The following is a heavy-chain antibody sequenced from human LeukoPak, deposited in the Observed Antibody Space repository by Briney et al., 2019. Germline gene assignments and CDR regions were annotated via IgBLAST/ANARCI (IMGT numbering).Heavy chain of an antibody. CDR3: ARAWTGYSYGDY. CDR1: GASISSSSFY. D-gene: IGHD5-18*01. CDR2: ISGSGSTI. V-gene: IGHV3-11*01. J-gene: IGHJ4*02. Sequence: LSLTCTVSGASISSSSFYWGWIRQAPGKGLEWVSYISGSGSTIYYADSVKGRFTISRDNAKNSLYLQMNSLRAEDTAVYYCARAWTGYSYGDYWGQGTLVTVSS.